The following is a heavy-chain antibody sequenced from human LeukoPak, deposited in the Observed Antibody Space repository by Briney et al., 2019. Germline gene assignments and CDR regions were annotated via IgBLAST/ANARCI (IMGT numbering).Heavy chain of an antibody. CDR2: ISWNSGSI. D-gene: IGHD3-16*02. CDR1: GFPFDDYA. V-gene: IGHV3-9*01. Sequence: GGSLRLSCAASGFPFDDYAMLWVRQAPGKGLEWVSGISWNSGSIGYADSVKGRFTISRDNAKNSLYLQMNSLRAEDTALYYCAKDIRHYVWGSYRYYFDYWGQGTLVTVSS. J-gene: IGHJ4*02. CDR3: AKDIRHYVWGSYRYYFDY.